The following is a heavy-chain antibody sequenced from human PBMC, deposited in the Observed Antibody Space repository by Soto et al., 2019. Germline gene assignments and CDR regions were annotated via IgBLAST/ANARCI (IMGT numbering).Heavy chain of an antibody. Sequence: ASVKVSCKASGGTFSSYTISWVRQAPGQGLEWMGRIIPILGIANYAQKFQGRVTITADKSTSTAYMELSSLRSEDTAVYYCSSPKGDSSGYYLDYWGQGTLVTVSS. D-gene: IGHD3-22*01. V-gene: IGHV1-69*02. J-gene: IGHJ4*02. CDR3: SSPKGDSSGYYLDY. CDR2: IIPILGIA. CDR1: GGTFSSYT.